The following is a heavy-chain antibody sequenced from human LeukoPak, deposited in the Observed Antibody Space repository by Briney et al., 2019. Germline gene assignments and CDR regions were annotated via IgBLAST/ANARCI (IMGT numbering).Heavy chain of an antibody. V-gene: IGHV1-69*13. D-gene: IGHD1-20*01. CDR1: GGTFSSYA. CDR2: IIPIFGTA. CDR3: ARDLGSNWNALDY. Sequence: SVKVSCKASGGTFSSYAISWVRQAPGQGLEWMGGIIPIFGTANYAQKFQGRVTITADESTSTAYMELRSLRSEDTAVYYCARDLGSNWNALDYWGQGTLVTVSS. J-gene: IGHJ4*02.